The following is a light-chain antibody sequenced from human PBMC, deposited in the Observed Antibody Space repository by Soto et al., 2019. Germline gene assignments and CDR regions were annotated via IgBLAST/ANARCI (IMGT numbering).Light chain of an antibody. CDR1: QSVSIK. CDR2: DTS. V-gene: IGKV3-15*01. J-gene: IGKJ5*01. Sequence: EIVRTQYTDPLSVSPGERATLSCRASQSVSIKLAWYQQKPGQAPRLLIYDTSTRATGIPARFNGSGSGTEFTLTISSLEPEDFAVYYCQQRSNWPPITFGQGTRLEIK. CDR3: QQRSNWPPIT.